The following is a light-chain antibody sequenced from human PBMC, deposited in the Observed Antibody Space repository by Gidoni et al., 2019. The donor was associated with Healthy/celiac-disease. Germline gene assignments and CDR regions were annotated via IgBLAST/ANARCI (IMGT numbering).Light chain of an antibody. V-gene: IGLV1-40*01. Sequence: GAPGQRVTISCTGSSSNIGAGYDVHWYQQLPGTAPKLLIYGNSNRPSGVPDRFSGSKSGTSASLAITGLQAEDEADYYCQSYDSSLSGSGVFGGGTKLTVL. J-gene: IGLJ2*01. CDR1: SSNIGAGYD. CDR2: GNS. CDR3: QSYDSSLSGSGV.